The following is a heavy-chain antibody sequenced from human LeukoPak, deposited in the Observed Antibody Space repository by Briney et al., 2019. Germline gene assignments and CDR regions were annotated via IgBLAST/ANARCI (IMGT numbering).Heavy chain of an antibody. Sequence: PSETLSLTCTVSGASISSYYWSWIRQPPGKGLEWVGYIYYSGSTNYNPSLKSRVTISVDTSKNQFSLKLSSVTAADTAVYYCARSEVAVAGQYDYWGQGTLVTVSS. V-gene: IGHV4-59*01. CDR3: ARSEVAVAGQYDY. CDR1: GASISSYY. J-gene: IGHJ4*02. CDR2: IYYSGST. D-gene: IGHD6-19*01.